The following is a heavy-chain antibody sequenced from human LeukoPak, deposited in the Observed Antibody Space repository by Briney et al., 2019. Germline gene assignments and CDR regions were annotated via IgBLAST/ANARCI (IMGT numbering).Heavy chain of an antibody. J-gene: IGHJ4*02. Sequence: PGGSLRLPCAASGFTFSNYAMSWVRQAPGKGLEWVSGISDVEYSTYYTDSVKGRFTISRGNSKNTVYLEMNNLRAEDTAVYFCARHDSYIPYWGQGSLVTVSS. CDR2: ISDVEYST. CDR3: ARHDSYIPY. V-gene: IGHV3-23*01. CDR1: GFTFSNYA. D-gene: IGHD3-10*01.